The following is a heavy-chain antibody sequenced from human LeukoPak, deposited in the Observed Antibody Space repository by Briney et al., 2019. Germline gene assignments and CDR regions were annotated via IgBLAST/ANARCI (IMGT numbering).Heavy chain of an antibody. CDR1: GGSIISDS. Sequence: SETLSLTCTVSGGSIISDSWTWIRQPPGKELEWIGYLYDSGSTKYNPSLKSRVTISVDTSKSQFSLKVTSVTAADTAVYFCARGGRSPGFAGKFTHYYYMDVWGEGTAVTVSS. CDR3: ARGGRSPGFAGKFTHYYYMDV. J-gene: IGHJ6*03. D-gene: IGHD3-10*01. V-gene: IGHV4-59*08. CDR2: LYDSGST.